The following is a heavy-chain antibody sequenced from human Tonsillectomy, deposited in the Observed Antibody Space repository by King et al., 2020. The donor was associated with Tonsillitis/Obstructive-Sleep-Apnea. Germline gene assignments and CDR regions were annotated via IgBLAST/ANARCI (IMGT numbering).Heavy chain of an antibody. Sequence: VQLVESGGGVVQPGRSLRLSCAASGFTFSSYAMHWVRQAPGKGLEWVAVISYDGSNKYYADSVKGRFTISRDNSKNTLYLQMNSLRAEDTAVYYCARGLRTYYYGSGSYPDYWGQGTLVTVSS. V-gene: IGHV3-30*01. D-gene: IGHD3-10*01. CDR3: ARGLRTYYYGSGSYPDY. CDR1: GFTFSSYA. CDR2: ISYDGSNK. J-gene: IGHJ4*02.